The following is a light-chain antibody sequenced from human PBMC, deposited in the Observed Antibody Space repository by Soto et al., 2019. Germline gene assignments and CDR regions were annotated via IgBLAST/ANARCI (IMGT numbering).Light chain of an antibody. CDR3: AAWDDSLNAYV. CDR1: SSNIGSNT. J-gene: IGLJ1*01. CDR2: NSD. Sequence: QSVLTQPPSASGTPGQRVTISCSGSSSNIGSNTVNWYQQLPGTAPKLLIYNSDQRPSGVPDQFSGSKSGTSASLDISGLQSEDEADYYCAAWDDSLNAYVFGTGTKLTVL. V-gene: IGLV1-44*01.